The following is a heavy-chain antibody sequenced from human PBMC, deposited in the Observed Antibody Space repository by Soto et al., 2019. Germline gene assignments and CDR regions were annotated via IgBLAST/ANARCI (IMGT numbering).Heavy chain of an antibody. CDR2: IKSKTDGGTT. CDR3: TTSPVVVPAAIYYYGMDV. J-gene: IGHJ6*02. CDR1: GFTFSNAW. Sequence: GGSLRLSCAASGFTFSNAWMNWVRQAPGKGLEWVGRIKSKTDGGTTDYAAPAKGRFTISRDDSKNTLYLQMNSLKTEDTAVYYCTTSPVVVPAAIYYYGMDVWGQGTTVTVSS. D-gene: IGHD2-2*02. V-gene: IGHV3-15*07.